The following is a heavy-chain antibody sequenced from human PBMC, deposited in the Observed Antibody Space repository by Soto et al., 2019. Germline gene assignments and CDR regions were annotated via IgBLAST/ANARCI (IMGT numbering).Heavy chain of an antibody. D-gene: IGHD3-10*01. CDR3: ASGIRPYYYEAFDI. J-gene: IGHJ3*02. Sequence: ASVKVSCKASGYTFTSYDINWVRQATGQGLEWMGWMNPNSGKTNYAQKFQDRVTMTRDTSTSTAYMELRSLRSEDTVVYYCASGIRPYYYEAFDIWGKGTMVTVSS. V-gene: IGHV1-8*01. CDR2: MNPNSGKT. CDR1: GYTFTSYD.